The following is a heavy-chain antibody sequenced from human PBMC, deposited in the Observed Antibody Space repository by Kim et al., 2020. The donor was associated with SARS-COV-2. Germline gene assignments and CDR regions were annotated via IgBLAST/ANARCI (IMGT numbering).Heavy chain of an antibody. CDR1: GFTFSSYA. CDR3: ARDVGATSYYYYGMDV. V-gene: IGHV3-30*04. D-gene: IGHD1-26*01. Sequence: GGSLRLSCAASGFTFSSYAMHWVRQAPGKGLEGVAVISYDGSNKYYADSVKGRFTISRDNSKNTLYLQMNSLRAEDTAGYYCARDVGATSYYYYGMDVWG. CDR2: ISYDGSNK. J-gene: IGHJ6*01.